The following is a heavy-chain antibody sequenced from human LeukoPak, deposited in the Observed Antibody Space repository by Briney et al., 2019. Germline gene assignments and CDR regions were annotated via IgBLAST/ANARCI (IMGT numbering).Heavy chain of an antibody. V-gene: IGHV4-34*01. D-gene: IGHD6-13*01. CDR1: GGSISGYY. CDR2: INHSGST. J-gene: IGHJ4*02. Sequence: PSETLSLTCSVSGGSISGYYWSWIRQPPGKGLEWIGEINHSGSTNYNPSLKSRVTLSVDTSKNQFSLKLSSVTAADTAVYYCAEGIYFDYWGQGTLVTVSS. CDR3: AEGIYFDY.